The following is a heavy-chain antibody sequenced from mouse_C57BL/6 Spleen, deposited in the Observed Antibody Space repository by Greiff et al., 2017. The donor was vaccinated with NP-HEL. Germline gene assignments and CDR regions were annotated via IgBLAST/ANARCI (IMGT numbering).Heavy chain of an antibody. CDR1: GYTFTDYN. Sequence: EVKLVESGPELVKPGASVKMSCKASGYTFTDYNMHWVKQSHGKSLEWIGYINPNNGGTSYTQQFKGKATLTVNKSSSTAYLELRSLTSEDSAVYYCARKGLYGYGSDYWGQGTTLTVSS. CDR3: ARKGLYGYGSDY. CDR2: INPNNGGT. D-gene: IGHD2-2*01. V-gene: IGHV1-22*01. J-gene: IGHJ2*01.